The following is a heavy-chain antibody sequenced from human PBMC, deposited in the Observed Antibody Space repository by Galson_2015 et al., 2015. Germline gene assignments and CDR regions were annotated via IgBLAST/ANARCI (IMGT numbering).Heavy chain of an antibody. CDR3: ARGGGGGYYLTYAFDI. J-gene: IGHJ3*02. D-gene: IGHD3-22*01. CDR2: IIPILGIA. Sequence: SVKVSCKASGGTFSSYTISWVRQAPGQGLEWMGRIIPILGIANYAQKFQGRVTITADKSTSTAYMELSSLRSEDTAVYYCARGGGGGYYLTYAFDIWGQGTMVTVSS. CDR1: GGTFSSYT. V-gene: IGHV1-69*02.